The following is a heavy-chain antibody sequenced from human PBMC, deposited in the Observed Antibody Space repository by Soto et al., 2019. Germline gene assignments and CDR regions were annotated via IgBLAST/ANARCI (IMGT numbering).Heavy chain of an antibody. CDR2: ISAYNGNT. J-gene: IGHJ4*02. CDR1: GYIFTSYG. CDR3: ARRSWYYYDSSGYYFDY. D-gene: IGHD3-22*01. V-gene: IGHV1-18*01. Sequence: ASVKVSCKASGYIFTSYGISWVRQAPGQGLEWMGWISAYNGNTNYAQKLQGRVTMTTDTSTSTAYMELRSLRSDDTAVYYCARRSWYYYDSSGYYFDYWGQGTLVTVSS.